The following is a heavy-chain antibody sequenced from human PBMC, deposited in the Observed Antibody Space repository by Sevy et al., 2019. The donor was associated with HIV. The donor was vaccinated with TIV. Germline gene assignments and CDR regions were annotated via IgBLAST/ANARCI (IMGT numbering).Heavy chain of an antibody. CDR1: GFTFSSYG. CDR2: IWYDGSKK. V-gene: IGHV3-33*01. Sequence: GGSLRLSCAASGFTFSSYGMHWVRQAPGKGLEWVAVIWYDGSKKYYADSVKGRFTISRDNSKNTLYLQMNSLRAEDTAVYYCARTDTYYDFWSGYSNYYYGMDVWGQGTTVTVSS. D-gene: IGHD3-3*01. J-gene: IGHJ6*02. CDR3: ARTDTYYDFWSGYSNYYYGMDV.